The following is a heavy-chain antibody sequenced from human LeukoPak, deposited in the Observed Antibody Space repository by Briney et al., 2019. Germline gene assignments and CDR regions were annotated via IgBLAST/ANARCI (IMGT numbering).Heavy chain of an antibody. Sequence: PSETLSLTCAVSGGSISSSNWWSWVRQPPGKGLEWIGEIYHSGSTNYTPSLKRRVTISVDKSKNQFSLKLSSVTAADTAVYYCAVHDYGANNWFDPWGQGTLVTVSS. V-gene: IGHV4-4*02. CDR1: GGSISSSNW. CDR3: AVHDYGANNWFDP. D-gene: IGHD4-17*01. CDR2: IYHSGST. J-gene: IGHJ5*02.